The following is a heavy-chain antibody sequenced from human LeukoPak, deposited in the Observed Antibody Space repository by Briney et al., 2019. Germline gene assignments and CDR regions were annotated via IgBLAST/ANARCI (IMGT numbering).Heavy chain of an antibody. CDR2: IKQDGSEK. CDR1: GFTFSSYW. CDR3: ARGEWGSNDAFDI. J-gene: IGHJ3*02. V-gene: IGHV3-7*04. Sequence: GGSLRLSCAASGFTFSSYWMSWVRQAPGKGLEWVANIKQDGSEKYYVDSVKSRFTISRDNAKNSLYLQMNSLRAEDTAVYYCARGEWGSNDAFDIWGQGTMVTVSS. D-gene: IGHD1-26*01.